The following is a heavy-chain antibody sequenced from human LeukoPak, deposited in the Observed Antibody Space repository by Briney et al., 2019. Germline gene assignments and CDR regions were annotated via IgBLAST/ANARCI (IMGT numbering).Heavy chain of an antibody. J-gene: IGHJ4*02. Sequence: SQTVSLTCTVSGGSISSGGYYWSWIRQHPGKGLEWIGYIYYSGSTYYNPSLKSRVTISVDTSKNQFSLKLSSVTAADTAVYYCARDRGYGGNNFDYWGQGTLVTVSS. V-gene: IGHV4-31*03. CDR2: IYYSGST. D-gene: IGHD4-23*01. CDR3: ARDRGYGGNNFDY. CDR1: GGSISSGGYY.